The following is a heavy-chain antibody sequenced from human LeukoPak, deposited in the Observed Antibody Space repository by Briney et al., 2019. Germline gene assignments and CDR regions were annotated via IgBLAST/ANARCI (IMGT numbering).Heavy chain of an antibody. CDR3: ARDLPYSSSWESIDY. CDR2: ISNYNGNT. J-gene: IGHJ4*02. D-gene: IGHD6-13*01. V-gene: IGHV1-18*01. Sequence: GASVKVSCKASGYTFTGYGIIWVRQAPGQGLEWMGWISNYNGNTNYAQKIQGRVTMTTDTSTSTAYMELRSLRSDDTAVYYCARDLPYSSSWESIDYWGQGTLVTVSS. CDR1: GYTFTGYG.